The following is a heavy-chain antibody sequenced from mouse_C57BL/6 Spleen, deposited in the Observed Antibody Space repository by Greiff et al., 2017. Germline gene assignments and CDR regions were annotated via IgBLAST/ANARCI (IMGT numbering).Heavy chain of an antibody. V-gene: IGHV1-85*01. Sequence: VHLVESGPELVKPGASVKLSCKASGYTFTSYDINWVKQRPGQGLEWIGWIYPRDGSTKYNEKFKGKATLTVDTSSSTAYMELHSLTSEDSAVYFCARDYGSSFYYFDYWGQGTTLTVSS. CDR1: GYTFTSYD. CDR3: ARDYGSSFYYFDY. D-gene: IGHD1-1*01. J-gene: IGHJ2*01. CDR2: IYPRDGST.